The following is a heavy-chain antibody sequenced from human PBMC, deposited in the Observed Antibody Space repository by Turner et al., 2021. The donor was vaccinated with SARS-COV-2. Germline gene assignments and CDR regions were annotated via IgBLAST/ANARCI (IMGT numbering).Heavy chain of an antibody. J-gene: IGHJ4*02. D-gene: IGHD6-25*01. CDR1: GYTLTEIF. Sequence: QVQLVQSGAEMKKPGASVKVSCKVSGYTLTEIFIHWVRQAPGKGLEWMGGFDPEDRETIYAQKFQGRVTMTEDTSTDIAYMELSSLSSDDTAVNYCATDPLGWAGYDYWGQGTLVTVSS. CDR3: ATDPLGWAGYDY. CDR2: FDPEDRET. V-gene: IGHV1-24*01.